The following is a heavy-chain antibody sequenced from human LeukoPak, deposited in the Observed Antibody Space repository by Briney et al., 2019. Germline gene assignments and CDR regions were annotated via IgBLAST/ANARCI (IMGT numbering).Heavy chain of an antibody. J-gene: IGHJ4*02. CDR2: IIPILGIA. V-gene: IGHV1-69*04. CDR1: GGTFSIYA. Sequence: SVKVSFKASGGTFSIYAISWVRQAPGQGLEWMGRIIPILGIANYAQKFQGRVTITADKSTSTAYMELSSLRSEDTAVYYCARDDCSGGSCYSFGVFDYWGQGTLVTVSS. CDR3: ARDDCSGGSCYSFGVFDY. D-gene: IGHD2-15*01.